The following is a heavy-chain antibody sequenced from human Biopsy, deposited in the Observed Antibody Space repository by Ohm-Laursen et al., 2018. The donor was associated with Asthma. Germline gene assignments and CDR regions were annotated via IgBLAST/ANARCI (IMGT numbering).Heavy chain of an antibody. D-gene: IGHD3-22*01. Sequence: TLSLTCDVSGGSISVSNWWSWVRQPPGRGLEWIGQIYHLGNANYNPSLTSRVTMSVDKSKNQFSLKLTSVTAADTAVYFCARRWRSYDSSNYYLDQWGQGTLVTVSS. V-gene: IGHV4-4*01. CDR2: IYHLGNA. CDR3: ARRWRSYDSSNYYLDQ. CDR1: GGSISVSNW. J-gene: IGHJ4*02.